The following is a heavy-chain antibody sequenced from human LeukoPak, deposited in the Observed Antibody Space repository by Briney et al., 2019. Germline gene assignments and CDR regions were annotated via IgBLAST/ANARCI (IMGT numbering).Heavy chain of an antibody. J-gene: IGHJ4*02. CDR1: GGSVRTYF. V-gene: IGHV4-59*02. Sequence: SETLSLTCTVSGGSVRTYFWSWIRQPPGRGLEWIGNIYYSGSTTYNPSLKSRLTISIDTSKNQVSLKLTSVSAADTAVYYCAREAHSGPVDYWGQGTLVTVSS. CDR2: IYYSGST. D-gene: IGHD5-12*01. CDR3: AREAHSGPVDY.